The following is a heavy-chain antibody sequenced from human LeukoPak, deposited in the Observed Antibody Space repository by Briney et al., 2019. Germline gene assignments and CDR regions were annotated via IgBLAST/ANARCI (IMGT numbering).Heavy chain of an antibody. D-gene: IGHD1-26*01. Sequence: GGTLRPSCAASGFTFSSYGMHWVRQAPGKGLEWVAFIRYDGSDKYYADSVKGRFTISRDNSKNTLYLQINSLRTEDTAVYYCAKPSGSSRYYVNYRGQGTPVTVSS. CDR3: AKPSGSSRYYVNY. J-gene: IGHJ4*02. V-gene: IGHV3-30*02. CDR1: GFTFSSYG. CDR2: IRYDGSDK.